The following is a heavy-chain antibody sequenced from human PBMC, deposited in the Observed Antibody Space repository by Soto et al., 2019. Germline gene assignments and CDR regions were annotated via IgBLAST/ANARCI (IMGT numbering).Heavy chain of an antibody. CDR2: INHSGST. CDR3: ARESGFAGTYNWFDP. D-gene: IGHD1-1*01. V-gene: IGHV4-34*01. Sequence: SETLSLTCAVYGGSFSGYYWSWIRQPPGKGLEWIGEINHSGSTNYNPSLKSRVTISVDTSKSQFSLKLSSVTAADTAVYYCARESGFAGTYNWFDPWGQGTLVTVSS. J-gene: IGHJ5*02. CDR1: GGSFSGYY.